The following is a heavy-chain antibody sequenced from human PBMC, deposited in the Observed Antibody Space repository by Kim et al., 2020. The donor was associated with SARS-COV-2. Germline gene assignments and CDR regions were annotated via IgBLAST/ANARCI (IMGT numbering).Heavy chain of an antibody. J-gene: IGHJ6*02. V-gene: IGHV1-69*13. CDR2: IIPIFGTA. D-gene: IGHD3-10*01. CDR3: ARDHGDWGLNYGSGRSMDV. CDR1: GGTFSSYA. Sequence: SVKVSCKASGGTFSSYAISWVRQAPGQGLEWMGGIIPIFGTANYAQKFQGRVTITADESTSTAYMELSSLRSEDTAVYYCARDHGDWGLNYGSGRSMDVWGQGTTVTVSS.